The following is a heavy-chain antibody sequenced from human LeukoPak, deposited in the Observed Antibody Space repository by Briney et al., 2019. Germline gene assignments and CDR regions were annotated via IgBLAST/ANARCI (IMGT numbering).Heavy chain of an antibody. D-gene: IGHD5-12*01. Sequence: PGGSLRLSCAASTFTFNGYTWHWVRRAPGKGLEWVALISYDGSSKYYADSMKGRFTISRDSSKSTLYLQMNSLRAEDTAVYYCAREIRAYNGASPTGQYLDLWGEGTTVTVSS. CDR1: TFTFNGYT. J-gene: IGHJ6*03. CDR2: ISYDGSSK. CDR3: AREIRAYNGASPTGQYLDL. V-gene: IGHV3-30-3*01.